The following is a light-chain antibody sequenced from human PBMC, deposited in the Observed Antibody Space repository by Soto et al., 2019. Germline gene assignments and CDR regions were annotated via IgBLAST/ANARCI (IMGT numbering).Light chain of an antibody. CDR1: QSVSSN. CDR3: QQYNNWPPWT. J-gene: IGKJ1*01. V-gene: IGKV3D-15*01. CDR2: GAS. Sequence: EIVMTQSPATLSVSPGERATLSCRASQSVSSNLAWYQQKPGQAPRLLISGASTRATGIPARFSGSGSGTEFTLTISSLQSEDFGVYFCQQYNNWPPWTFGQGTKVDIK.